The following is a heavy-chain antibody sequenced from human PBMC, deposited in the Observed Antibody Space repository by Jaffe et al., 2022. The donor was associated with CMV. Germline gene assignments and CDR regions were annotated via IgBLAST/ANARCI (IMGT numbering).Heavy chain of an antibody. CDR1: GGSFSGYY. CDR3: ATSGYYYDSSGYRHYFDY. J-gene: IGHJ4*02. V-gene: IGHV4-34*01. D-gene: IGHD3-22*01. Sequence: QVQLQQWGAGLLKPSETLSLTCAVYGGSFSGYYWSWIRQPPGKGLEWIGEINHSGSTNYNPSLKSRVTISVDTSKNQFSLKLSSVTAADTAVYYCATSGYYYDSSGYRHYFDYWGQGTLVTVSS. CDR2: INHSGST.